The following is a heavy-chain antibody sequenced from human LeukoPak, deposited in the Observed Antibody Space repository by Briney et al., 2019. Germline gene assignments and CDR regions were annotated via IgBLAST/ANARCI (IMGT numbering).Heavy chain of an antibody. V-gene: IGHV1-69*05. J-gene: IGHJ6*03. CDR1: GGTFSSYA. CDR2: IIPIFGTA. D-gene: IGHD3-9*01. Sequence: SVKVSCKASGGTFSSYAISWVRQAPGQGLEWMGGIIPIFGTANYAQKFQGRVTITTDESTSTAYMELSSLRSEDTAVYYCARSRLVMSYYYYYMDVWGKGTTVTVSS. CDR3: ARSRLVMSYYYYYMDV.